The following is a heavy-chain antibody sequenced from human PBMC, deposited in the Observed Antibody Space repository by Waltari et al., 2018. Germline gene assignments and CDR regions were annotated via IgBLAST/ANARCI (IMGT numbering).Heavy chain of an antibody. Sequence: QVQLVQSGAEVKIPGASVKVSCKASGYTFTSYGISWARQAPGQGLDWMGWVSAYNGNTNNAQKHQGRVTMTTDTSTSTAYMELRSLRSDDTAVYYCSRRLFSSTMHVDWYFDLWGRGTLVTVSS. D-gene: IGHD6-13*01. CDR2: VSAYNGNT. CDR3: SRRLFSSTMHVDWYFDL. V-gene: IGHV1-18*01. CDR1: GYTFTSYG. J-gene: IGHJ2*01.